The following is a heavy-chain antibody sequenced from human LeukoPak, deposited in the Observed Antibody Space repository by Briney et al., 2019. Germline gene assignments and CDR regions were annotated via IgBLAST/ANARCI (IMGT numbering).Heavy chain of an antibody. J-gene: IGHJ3*01. CDR3: ARPGLRRAGLIAFDV. CDR1: GGSISHDDYY. V-gene: IGHV4-39*01. CDR2: IYYSGNT. Sequence: SETLSLTCTVSGGSISHDDYYWGWIRQPPGKGLEWIGSIYYSGNTFFNPSLKSRVTISVDTPRNQFSLKLNSVTAADTAVYYCARPGLRRAGLIAFDVWGQGTMVTVSS. D-gene: IGHD6-19*01.